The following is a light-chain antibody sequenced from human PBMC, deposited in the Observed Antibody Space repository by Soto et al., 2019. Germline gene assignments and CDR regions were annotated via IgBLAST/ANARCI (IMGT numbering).Light chain of an antibody. CDR1: QSISSW. V-gene: IGKV1-5*01. CDR3: QQYNSYSL. CDR2: DAS. Sequence: DVQLTQYTSTLSASVGDRVTITCRASQSISSWLAWYQQKPGKAPKLLIYDASSLESGVPSRFSGSGSGTEFTLTISSLQPDDFATYYCQQYNSYSLFGQGTIVDVK. J-gene: IGKJ1*01.